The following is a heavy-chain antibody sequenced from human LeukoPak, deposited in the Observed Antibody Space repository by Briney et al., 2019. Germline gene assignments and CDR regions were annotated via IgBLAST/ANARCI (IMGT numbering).Heavy chain of an antibody. Sequence: SETLSFTCTVSGGSIRSHYWNWIRQPPGKGLEWIGYIFYSGSTDYNPSLKSRVTISVDTSKNQFSLKLSSVTAADTALYYCARGYYYDSSGSSFDYWGQGTLVTVSS. CDR3: ARGYYYDSSGSSFDY. CDR2: IFYSGST. CDR1: GGSIRSHY. J-gene: IGHJ4*02. V-gene: IGHV4-59*11. D-gene: IGHD3-22*01.